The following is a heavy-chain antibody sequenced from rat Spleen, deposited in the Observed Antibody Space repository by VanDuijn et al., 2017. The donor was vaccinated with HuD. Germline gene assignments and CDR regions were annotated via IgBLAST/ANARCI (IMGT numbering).Heavy chain of an antibody. J-gene: IGHJ2*01. Sequence: QVQLKESGPGLMQPSETLSLTCTVSGFSLTSYNVHWVRQPTGQGLEWMGVIWTGGSTDYNSALKSRLSISRDTSKSQVFLKMNSLQTEDIATYYCARDRLGARYFDYWGQGVMVTVSS. CDR2: IWTGGST. CDR3: ARDRLGARYFDY. V-gene: IGHV2-30*01. D-gene: IGHD5-1*01. CDR1: GFSLTSYN.